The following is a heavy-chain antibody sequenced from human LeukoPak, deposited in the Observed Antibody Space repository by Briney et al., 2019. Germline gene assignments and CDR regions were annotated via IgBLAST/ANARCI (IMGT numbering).Heavy chain of an antibody. CDR3: ARGYYYGSGSYYQPTYYYYYYMDV. J-gene: IGHJ6*03. CDR2: TNHSGST. V-gene: IGHV4-34*01. Sequence: PSETLSLTCAVYGGSFSGYYWSWIRQPPGKGLEWIGETNHSGSTNYNPSLKSRVTISVDTSKNQFSLKLSSVTAADTAVYYCARGYYYGSGSYYQPTYYYYYYMDVWGKGTTVTVSS. D-gene: IGHD3-10*01. CDR1: GGSFSGYY.